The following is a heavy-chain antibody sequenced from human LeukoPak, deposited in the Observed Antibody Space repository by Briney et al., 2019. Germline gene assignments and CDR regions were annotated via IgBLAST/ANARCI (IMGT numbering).Heavy chain of an antibody. CDR3: ARTLDY. J-gene: IGHJ4*02. V-gene: IGHV4-30-2*01. Sequence: SQTLSLTCSVSGTSISSGGYYYTWIRQPPGEGLEWIGYMYHSGISYYNPSLKNRLTISVDRSKNQFSLRLSSVTAADTAIYYCARTLDYWGQGTLVTVSS. CDR1: GTSISSGGYY. CDR2: MYHSGIS.